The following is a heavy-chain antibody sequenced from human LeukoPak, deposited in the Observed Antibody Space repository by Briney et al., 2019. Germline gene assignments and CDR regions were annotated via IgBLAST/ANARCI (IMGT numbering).Heavy chain of an antibody. J-gene: IGHJ4*02. CDR3: ANDVDTAMVHDY. V-gene: IGHV3-7*01. CDR1: GFTFSSYW. CDR2: IKQDGSEK. Sequence: GGSLRLSCAASGFTFSSYWMSWVRQAPGRGLEWVANIKQDGSEKYYVDSVKGRFTISRDNAKNSLYLQMNSLRAEDTAVYYCANDVDTAMVHDYRGQGTLVTVSS. D-gene: IGHD5-18*01.